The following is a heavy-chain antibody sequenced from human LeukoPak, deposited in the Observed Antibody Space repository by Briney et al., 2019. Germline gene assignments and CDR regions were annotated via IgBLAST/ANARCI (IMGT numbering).Heavy chain of an antibody. CDR3: ARDISYYDSSGYPIGWFDP. J-gene: IGHJ5*02. V-gene: IGHV4-34*01. CDR1: GGSFSDYY. D-gene: IGHD3-22*01. CDR2: INHSGST. Sequence: SETLSLTCAVYGGSFSDYYWSWIRQPPGKGLEWIGEINHSGSTNYNPSLKSRVTISVDTSKNQFSLKLSSVTAADTAVYYCARDISYYDSSGYPIGWFDPWGQGTLVTVSS.